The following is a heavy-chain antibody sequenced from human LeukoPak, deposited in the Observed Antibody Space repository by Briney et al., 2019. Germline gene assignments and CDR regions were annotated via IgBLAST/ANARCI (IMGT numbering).Heavy chain of an antibody. CDR1: GITLSNYG. D-gene: IGHD3-22*01. J-gene: IGHJ4*02. Sequence: TGGSLRLSCAVSGITLSNYGMSRVRQAPGKGLEWVAGISDSGGRTNYADSVKGRFTISRDNPKNTLYLQMNSLRAEDTAVYFCAKRGVVIRVILVGFHKEAYYFDSWGQGALVTVSS. V-gene: IGHV3-23*01. CDR3: AKRGVVIRVILVGFHKEAYYFDS. CDR2: ISDSGGRT.